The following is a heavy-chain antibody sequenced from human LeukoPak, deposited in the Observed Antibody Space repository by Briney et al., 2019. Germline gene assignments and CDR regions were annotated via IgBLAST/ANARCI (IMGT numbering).Heavy chain of an antibody. V-gene: IGHV1-69*13. D-gene: IGHD5-12*01. CDR3: ARQDWGFMVATPGTDY. J-gene: IGHJ4*02. CDR2: IIPIFGTA. CDR1: GGTFSSYA. Sequence: SVKVSCKASGGTFSSYAISWVRQAPGQGLEWMGGIIPIFGTANYAQKFQGRVTITADESTSTAYMELSSLSSEDTAVYYCARQDWGFMVATPGTDYWGQGTLVTVSS.